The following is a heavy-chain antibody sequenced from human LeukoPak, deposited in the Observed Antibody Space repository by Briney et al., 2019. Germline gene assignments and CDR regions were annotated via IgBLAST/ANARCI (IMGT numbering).Heavy chain of an antibody. V-gene: IGHV4-39*02. CDR3: ARDNQEIAVAGGDY. CDR1: GGSISSSSYY. CDR2: IYYSGST. J-gene: IGHJ4*02. Sequence: SETLSLTCTVSGGSISSSSYYWGWIRQPPGKGLEWIGSIYYSGSTYYNPSLKSRVTISVDTSKNQFSLKLSSVTAADTAVYYCARDNQEIAVAGGDYWGQGTLVTVSS. D-gene: IGHD6-19*01.